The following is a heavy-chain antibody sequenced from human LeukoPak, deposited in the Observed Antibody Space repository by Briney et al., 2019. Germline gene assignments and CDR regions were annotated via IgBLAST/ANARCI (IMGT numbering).Heavy chain of an antibody. V-gene: IGHV4-39*07. D-gene: IGHD2-15*01. CDR2: IYYSGST. J-gene: IGHJ4*02. CDR1: GGSISSSRYY. Sequence: SETLSLTCTVSGGSISSSRYYWGWIRQPPGKGLEWIGSIYYSGSTYYNPSLKSRVTISVDTSKNQFSLKLSSVTAADTAVYYCARGAAGGLFDYWGQGTLVTVSS. CDR3: ARGAAGGLFDY.